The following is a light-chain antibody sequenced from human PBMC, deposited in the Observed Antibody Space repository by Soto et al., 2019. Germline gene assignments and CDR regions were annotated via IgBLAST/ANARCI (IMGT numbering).Light chain of an antibody. V-gene: IGKV1-5*01. CDR2: DAS. Sequence: IHMTQSPSTVSASVGESVTISCRASQDIVTYLAWYQQKPGKAPKLLIFDASTLQSGVSPRFRGSGSGSDFSLTISNLQPDDVGVYFCQHYTLSSGPFGRGTKVDIK. CDR1: QDIVTY. CDR3: QHYTLSSGP. J-gene: IGKJ1*01.